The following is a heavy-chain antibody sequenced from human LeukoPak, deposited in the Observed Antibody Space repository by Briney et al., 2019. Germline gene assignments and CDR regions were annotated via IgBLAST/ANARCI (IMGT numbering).Heavy chain of an antibody. CDR1: GFTFSNYN. CDR3: ARETVGLDY. Sequence: RSLRLSCAASGFTFSNYNLNWVRQAPGKGLEWVSYISDGSSTIYYADSVRGRFTISRDNAKNSLYLQINSLRDEDTAVYYCARETVGLDYWGQGTLVTVSS. J-gene: IGHJ4*02. CDR2: ISDGSSTI. V-gene: IGHV3-48*02. D-gene: IGHD4-17*01.